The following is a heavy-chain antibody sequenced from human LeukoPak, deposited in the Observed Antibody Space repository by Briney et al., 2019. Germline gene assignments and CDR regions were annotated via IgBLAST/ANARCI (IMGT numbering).Heavy chain of an antibody. J-gene: IGHJ4*02. CDR2: ISAYNGNT. V-gene: IGHV1-18*01. CDR3: ASGRSWYSYYFDY. CDR1: GYTFTSYA. Sequence: WASVKVSCKASGYTFTSYAMNWVRQAPGQGLEWMGWISAYNGNTNYAQKLQGRVTMTTDTSTSTAYMELRSLRSDDTAAYYCASGRSWYSYYFDYWGQGTLVTVSS. D-gene: IGHD6-13*01.